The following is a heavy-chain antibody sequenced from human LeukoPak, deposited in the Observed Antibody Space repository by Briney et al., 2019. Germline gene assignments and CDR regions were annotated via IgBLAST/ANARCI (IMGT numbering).Heavy chain of an antibody. CDR1: GASVTATNYY. Sequence: SETLSLTCTVSGASVTATNYYWAWIRQPPGKGLEWLGTVSYNDITYYNPSLLGRVAVSRGTSKTRFSLDLTSVTAEDTAVYFCARNLRGLPSDSWGRGILVTVTS. CDR2: VSYNDIT. J-gene: IGHJ5*01. CDR3: ARNLRGLPSDS. D-gene: IGHD4-17*01. V-gene: IGHV4-39*01.